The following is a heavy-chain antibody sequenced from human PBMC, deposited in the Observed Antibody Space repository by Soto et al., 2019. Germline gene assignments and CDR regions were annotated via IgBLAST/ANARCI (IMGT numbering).Heavy chain of an antibody. CDR1: GFTFRTYA. CDR2: ISGSGDST. Sequence: EVQLLESGGGLVQPGGSLRLSCAASGFTFRTYAMNWVRQAPGKGLEWVSGISGSGDSTYYADSVKGRFTVSRDNSKNTLYLQMNSLRAEDTAVFYCAKERSSGWSLDYWGQGTLVTVSS. D-gene: IGHD6-19*01. CDR3: AKERSSGWSLDY. J-gene: IGHJ4*02. V-gene: IGHV3-23*01.